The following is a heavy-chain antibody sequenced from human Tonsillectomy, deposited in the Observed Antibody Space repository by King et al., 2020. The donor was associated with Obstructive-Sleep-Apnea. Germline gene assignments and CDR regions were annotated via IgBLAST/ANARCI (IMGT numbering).Heavy chain of an antibody. V-gene: IGHV3-30*04. CDR2: ISYDGSNI. D-gene: IGHD6-13*01. CDR3: ARASLGYSSSWDNWFDP. J-gene: IGHJ5*02. Sequence: VQLVESGGGVVQPGRSLRLSCAASGFTFSNYAIHWVRQAPGKGLEWVAVISYDGSNIDYVDSVKGRFTISRDNSKDTLYLQINSLRTEDTAVYYCARASLGYSSSWDNWFDPWGQGTLVTVSS. CDR1: GFTFSNYA.